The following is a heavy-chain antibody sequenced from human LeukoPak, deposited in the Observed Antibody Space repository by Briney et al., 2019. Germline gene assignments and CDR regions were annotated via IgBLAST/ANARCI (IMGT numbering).Heavy chain of an antibody. CDR3: ARGSSGEIYYYYYYMDV. J-gene: IGHJ6*03. CDR1: GGSISSYY. CDR2: IYYSGST. V-gene: IGHV4-59*01. Sequence: SETLSLTCTVSGGSISSYYWSWIRQPPGKGLEWIGYIYYSGSTNYNPSLKSRVTISVDTSKNQFSLKLSSVTAADTAVYYCARGSSGEIYYYYYYMDVWGKGTTVTISS. D-gene: IGHD3-10*01.